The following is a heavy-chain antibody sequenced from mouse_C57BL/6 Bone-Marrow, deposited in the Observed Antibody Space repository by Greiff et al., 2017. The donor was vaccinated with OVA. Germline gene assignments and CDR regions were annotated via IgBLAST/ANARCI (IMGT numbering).Heavy chain of an antibody. J-gene: IGHJ3*01. V-gene: IGHV10-1*01. D-gene: IGHD2-5*01. CDR1: GFSFNTYA. CDR3: VRHGYSNLFAY. Sequence: EVQVVESGGGLVQPKGSLKLSCAASGFSFNTYAMNWVRQAPGKGLEWVARIRSKSNNYATYYADSVKDRFTISRDDSESMLYLQMNNLKTEDTAMYYCVRHGYSNLFAYWGQGTLVTVSA. CDR2: IRSKSNNYAT.